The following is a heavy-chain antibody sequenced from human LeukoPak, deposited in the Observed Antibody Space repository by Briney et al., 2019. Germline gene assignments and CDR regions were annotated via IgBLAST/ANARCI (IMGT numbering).Heavy chain of an antibody. CDR1: GFTFSSYG. V-gene: IGHV3-30*03. Sequence: GRSLRLSCAASGFTFSSYGMHWVRQAPGKGLEWVAVISYDGSNKYYADSVKGRFTISRDNSKNTLYLQMNSLRAEDTAVYYCARDSYYDSSVYGPEEDAFDIWGQGTMVTVSS. J-gene: IGHJ3*02. CDR2: ISYDGSNK. D-gene: IGHD3-22*01. CDR3: ARDSYYDSSVYGPEEDAFDI.